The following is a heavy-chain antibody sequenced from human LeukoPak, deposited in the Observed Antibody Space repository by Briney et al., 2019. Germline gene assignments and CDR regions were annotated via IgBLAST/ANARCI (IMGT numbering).Heavy chain of an antibody. CDR1: GFTFSIYA. CDR2: ISGSGGST. D-gene: IGHD3-10*01. Sequence: GGSLRLSCAASGFTFSIYAMSWVRQALGKGLEWVSGISGSGGSTYYADSVKGRFTISRDNSKNTLYLQMNSLRVEDTAVYYCAKGNTMVRGVMGGYFDSWGQGTLVTVSS. J-gene: IGHJ4*02. CDR3: AKGNTMVRGVMGGYFDS. V-gene: IGHV3-23*01.